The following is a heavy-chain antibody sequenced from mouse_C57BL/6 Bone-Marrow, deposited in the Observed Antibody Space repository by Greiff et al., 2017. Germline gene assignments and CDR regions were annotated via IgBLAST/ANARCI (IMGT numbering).Heavy chain of an antibody. CDR2: IWSGGST. J-gene: IGHJ3*01. Sequence: QVQLKQSGPGLVQPSQSLSITCTVSGFSLTSYGVHWVRQPPGKGLEWLGVIWSGGSTDYNAAFISRLSISTDNSKSQVFFKMNSLQADDTAIYYCAKNWGYDGYYWFAYWGQGTLVTVSA. CDR3: AKNWGYDGYYWFAY. CDR1: GFSLTSYG. D-gene: IGHD2-3*01. V-gene: IGHV2-4*01.